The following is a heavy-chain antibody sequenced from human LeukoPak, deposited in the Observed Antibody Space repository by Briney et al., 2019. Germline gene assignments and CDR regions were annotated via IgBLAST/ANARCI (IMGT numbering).Heavy chain of an antibody. CDR3: AREAYCGGDCYSSAQDYYYMDV. CDR1: GFTFSSYG. D-gene: IGHD2-21*02. Sequence: TGGSLRLSCAASGFTFSSYGMHWVRQAPGKGLEWVAFIRYDGSNKYYTDSVKGRFTISRDNAKNSLYLQMNSLRAEDTAVYYCAREAYCGGDCYSSAQDYYYMDVWGKGTTVTVSS. CDR2: IRYDGSNK. J-gene: IGHJ6*03. V-gene: IGHV3-30*02.